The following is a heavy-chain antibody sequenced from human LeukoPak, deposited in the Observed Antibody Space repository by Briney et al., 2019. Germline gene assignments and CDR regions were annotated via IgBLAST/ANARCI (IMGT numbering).Heavy chain of an antibody. CDR1: GFTFNNYG. CDR3: AKGPLRGTAAAIDY. J-gene: IGHJ4*02. V-gene: IGHV3-30*18. CDR2: ISYDGSNI. D-gene: IGHD2-2*01. Sequence: GKSLRLSCAASGFTFNNYGMHWVRQAPGKGLEWVAVISYDGSNIHYPDSVKGRLTISRDISTDTLWLQMDSLRTEDTAVYYCAKGPLRGTAAAIDYWGQGTLVTVSS.